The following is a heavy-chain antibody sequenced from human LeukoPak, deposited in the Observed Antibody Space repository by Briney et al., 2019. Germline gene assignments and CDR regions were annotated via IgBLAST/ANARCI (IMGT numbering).Heavy chain of an antibody. D-gene: IGHD2-15*01. CDR3: ARQYCSGGSCYPNASDI. J-gene: IGHJ3*02. V-gene: IGHV5-51*01. CDR2: IYPGDSDT. CDR1: GYSFTSYW. Sequence: GESLKISCKGSGYSFTSYWIGWVRQMPGKGLEWMGIIYPGDSDTRYSPSFQGQVTISADKSISTAYLQWSSLKASDTAMYYCARQYCSGGSCYPNASDIWGQGTMVTVSS.